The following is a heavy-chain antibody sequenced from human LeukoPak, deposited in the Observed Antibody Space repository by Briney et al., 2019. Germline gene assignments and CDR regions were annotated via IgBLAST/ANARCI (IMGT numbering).Heavy chain of an antibody. D-gene: IGHD6-6*01. CDR1: GFTFSSYD. Sequence: GRSLRLSCAASGFTFSSYDMHWVRQATGKGLEWVSGIGTAGDSYYPGSVKGRFTISRENAKNSLYLEMNSLRAGDTAVYYCARGMGRGRSSSSFDYWGQGTLVTVSS. CDR3: ARGMGRGRSSSSFDY. J-gene: IGHJ4*02. V-gene: IGHV3-13*04. CDR2: IGTAGDS.